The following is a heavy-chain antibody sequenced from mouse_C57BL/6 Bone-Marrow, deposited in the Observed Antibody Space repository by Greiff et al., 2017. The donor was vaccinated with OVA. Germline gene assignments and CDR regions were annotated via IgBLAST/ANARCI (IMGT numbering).Heavy chain of an antibody. Sequence: VQLQQSGPVLVKPGASVKMSCKASGYTFTDYYMNWVKQSHGKSLEWIGVINPYNGGTSYNQKFKGKATLTVDKSSSTAYMELNSLTSEDSAVYYCAIYNWDDFDYWGQSTTLTVSS. J-gene: IGHJ2*01. CDR1: GYTFTDYY. D-gene: IGHD4-1*02. CDR3: AIYNWDDFDY. CDR2: INPYNGGT. V-gene: IGHV1-19*01.